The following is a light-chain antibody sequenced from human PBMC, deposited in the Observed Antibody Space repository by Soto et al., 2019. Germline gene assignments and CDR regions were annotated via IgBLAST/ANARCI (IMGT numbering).Light chain of an antibody. CDR2: DAF. V-gene: IGKV3-11*01. CDR3: HHRREWHIA. CDR1: QSIAGF. Sequence: DIVLTQSPATLSLSPGERATLSCRASQSIAGFLAWYQQKPGQTPRLLIYDAFKRATGIPVRFSGSGSGTDFTLTFSSLEPEDLAVYLCHHRREWHIAFGGGAKVEGK. J-gene: IGKJ4*01.